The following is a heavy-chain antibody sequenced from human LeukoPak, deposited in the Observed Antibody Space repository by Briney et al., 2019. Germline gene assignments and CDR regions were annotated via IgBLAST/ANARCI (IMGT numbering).Heavy chain of an antibody. Sequence: GGSLRLSCAASGFTFRSYWMHWARQVPGKGLVWVSRISPDGRSTNYADSVKGRFTISRDNAKNTLYPQMNSLTGEDTALYYCARGASSGYRIDYWGQGTLVTVSS. CDR1: GFTFRSYW. V-gene: IGHV3-74*01. D-gene: IGHD3-10*01. CDR2: ISPDGRST. J-gene: IGHJ4*02. CDR3: ARGASSGYRIDY.